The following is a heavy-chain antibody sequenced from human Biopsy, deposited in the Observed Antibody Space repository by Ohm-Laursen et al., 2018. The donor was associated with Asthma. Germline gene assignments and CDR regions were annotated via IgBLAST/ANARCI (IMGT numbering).Heavy chain of an antibody. CDR1: GYTFINYA. D-gene: IGHD3-9*01. J-gene: IGHJ3*02. Sequence: ESSVKVSCKASGYTFINYAIHWVRQAPGQRLEWMGWINAGNGNTKYSQKFQGRVTISRDTSASTAYMDLSSLRSEDTDVYYCARTYYDFLTGQVNDTFAMWGQGTMVTVSS. CDR2: INAGNGNT. CDR3: ARTYYDFLTGQVNDTFAM. V-gene: IGHV1-3*01.